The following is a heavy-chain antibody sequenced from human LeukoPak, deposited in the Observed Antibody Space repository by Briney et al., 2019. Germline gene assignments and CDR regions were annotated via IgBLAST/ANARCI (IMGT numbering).Heavy chain of an antibody. CDR3: ARDNGWSADF. J-gene: IGHJ4*02. D-gene: IGHD2-15*01. CDR2: IKQDGSAK. Sequence: PGGSLRLSCAASGFTFSRHCMYWVRQAPGKGLEWVANIKQDGSAKPYVDSVKGRFTISRDNAKNSLFLQMNSLRAEHTAVYYCARDNGWSADFWGRGTLVTVSS. V-gene: IGHV3-7*03. CDR1: GFTFSRHC.